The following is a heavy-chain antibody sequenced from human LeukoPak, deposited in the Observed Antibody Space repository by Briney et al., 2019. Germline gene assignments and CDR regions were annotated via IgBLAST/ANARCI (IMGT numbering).Heavy chain of an antibody. CDR2: ISYDGSNK. CDR1: GFTFSSYA. D-gene: IGHD6-19*01. J-gene: IGHJ4*02. CDR3: AAVAGTGGVPFDY. Sequence: GSLRLSCAASGFTFSSYAMRWVRQAPGKGLEWVAVISYDGSNKYYADSVKGRFTISRDNSKNTLYLQMNSLRAEDTAVYYCAAVAGTGGVPFDYWGQGTLVTVSS. V-gene: IGHV3-30-3*01.